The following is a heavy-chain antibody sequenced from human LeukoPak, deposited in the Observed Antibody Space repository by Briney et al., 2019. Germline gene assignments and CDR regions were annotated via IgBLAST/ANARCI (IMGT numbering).Heavy chain of an antibody. CDR3: AKDSATGYHYGDY. Sequence: PGGSLRLSCATSGFTFNNYGFHWLRQAPGKGLEWVAVISYDGSNKSCGDSVKGRFTISRDNSENTVYVEMNSLRDEDTALYYCAKDSATGYHYGDYWGQGTLVTVSS. D-gene: IGHD3-9*01. CDR2: ISYDGSNK. CDR1: GFTFNNYG. V-gene: IGHV3-30*18. J-gene: IGHJ4*02.